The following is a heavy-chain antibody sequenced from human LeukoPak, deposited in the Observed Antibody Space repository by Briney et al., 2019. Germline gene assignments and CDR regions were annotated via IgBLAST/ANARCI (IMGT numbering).Heavy chain of an antibody. V-gene: IGHV1-2*02. D-gene: IGHD2-21*02. Sequence: ASVKVSCKASGYTFTGYYMHWVRQAPGQGLEWMGWINPNSGGTNYAQKFQGRVTMTRDTSISTAYMELSRLRSDDTAVYYCARDRDNLVTAISPDSYYYYMDVWGKGTTVTVPS. CDR2: INPNSGGT. J-gene: IGHJ6*03. CDR1: GYTFTGYY. CDR3: ARDRDNLVTAISPDSYYYYMDV.